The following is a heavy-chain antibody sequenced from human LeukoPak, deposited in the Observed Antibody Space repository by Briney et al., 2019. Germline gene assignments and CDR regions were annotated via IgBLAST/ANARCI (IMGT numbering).Heavy chain of an antibody. CDR2: IYYSGST. CDR1: GGSISSGDYY. J-gene: IGHJ6*02. D-gene: IGHD3-10*01. V-gene: IGHV4-30-4*01. CDR3: ASEKYYYGSGSYYEDYYYGMDV. Sequence: SETLSLTCTVSGGSISSGDYYWSWIRQPPGKGLEWIGYIYYSGSTYYNPSLKSRVTISVDTSKNQFSLKLSSVTAADTAVYYCASEKYYYGSGSYYEDYYYGMDVWGQGTTVTVSS.